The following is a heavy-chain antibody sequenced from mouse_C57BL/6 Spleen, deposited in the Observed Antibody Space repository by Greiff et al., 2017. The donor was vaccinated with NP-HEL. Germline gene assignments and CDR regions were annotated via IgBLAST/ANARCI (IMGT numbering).Heavy chain of an antibody. V-gene: IGHV5-16*01. D-gene: IGHD2-4*01. CDR2: INYDGSST. CDR1: GFTFSDYY. CDR3: ARGSYDYDYYAMDY. Sequence: EVKLMESEGGLVQPGSSMKLSCTASGFTFSDYYMAWVRQVPEKGLEWVANINYDGSSTYYLDSLKSRFIISRDNAKNILYLQMSSLKSEDTATYYCARGSYDYDYYAMDYWGQGTSVTVSS. J-gene: IGHJ4*01.